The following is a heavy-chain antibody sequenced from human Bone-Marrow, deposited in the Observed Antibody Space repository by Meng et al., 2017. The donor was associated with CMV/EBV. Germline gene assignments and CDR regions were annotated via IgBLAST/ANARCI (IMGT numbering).Heavy chain of an antibody. CDR2: IIPILGIA. CDR1: GGTFSSYT. CDR3: ARMPDVAPLQLWYNDAFDI. J-gene: IGHJ3*02. Sequence: SVKVSCKASGGTFSSYTISWVRQAPGQGLEWMGRIIPILGIANYAQKFQGRVTITADKSTSTAYMELSSLRSEDTAVYYCARMPDVAPLQLWYNDAFDIWGQGTRVTGSS. V-gene: IGHV1-69*02. D-gene: IGHD5-18*01.